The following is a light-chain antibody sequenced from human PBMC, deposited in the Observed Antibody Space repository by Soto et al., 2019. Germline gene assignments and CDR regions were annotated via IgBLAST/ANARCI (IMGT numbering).Light chain of an antibody. CDR3: GTWDSSLSAGV. CDR1: SSNIGNNY. V-gene: IGLV1-51*01. CDR2: DNN. J-gene: IGLJ3*02. Sequence: QSVLTQPPSVSAAPGQKVTISCSGSSSNIGNNYVSWYQQLPGTAPKHLIYDNNIRPSGIPDRFSGSKSGTSATLGITGLQTGDEADYYCGTWDSSLSAGVFGGGTKLTVL.